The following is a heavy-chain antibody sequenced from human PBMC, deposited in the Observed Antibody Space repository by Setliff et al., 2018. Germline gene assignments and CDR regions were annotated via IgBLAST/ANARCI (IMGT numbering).Heavy chain of an antibody. CDR3: ARVPNFWSGYLDY. CDR2: INHSGST. D-gene: IGHD3-3*01. V-gene: IGHV4-34*01. J-gene: IGHJ4*02. Sequence: SETLSLTCAVYGGSFSGYYWSWIRQPPGKGLEWIGEINHSGSTNYNPSFKSRVTISVDTSKNQFSLKLSSVTAADTAVYYCARVPNFWSGYLDYWGQGTLVTVSS. CDR1: GGSFSGYY.